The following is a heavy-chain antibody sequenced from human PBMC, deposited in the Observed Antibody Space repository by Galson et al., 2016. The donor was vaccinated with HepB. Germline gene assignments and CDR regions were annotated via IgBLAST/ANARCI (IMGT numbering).Heavy chain of an antibody. CDR1: GGSFTGYC. CDR3: ATGFSGYFGPLDY. V-gene: IGHV4-34*01. J-gene: IGHJ4*02. D-gene: IGHD3-22*01. CDR2: INRSGDT. Sequence: SETLSLTCAVSGGSFTGYCWSWIRQPPGKGLEWIGEINRSGDTNYNPSLKSRVSVSVDTSKNQFSLKLTSVTAADTAVYYCATGFSGYFGPLDYWGQGALVTVSS.